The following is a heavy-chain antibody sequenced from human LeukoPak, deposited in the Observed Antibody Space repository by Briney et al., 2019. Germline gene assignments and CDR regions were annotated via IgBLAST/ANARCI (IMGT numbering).Heavy chain of an antibody. J-gene: IGHJ6*04. CDR2: IKQDGSEK. Sequence: PGGSLRLSCVGSEFIFSNYWMSWVRQAPGKGLEWVANIKQDGSEKYYVDSVKGRFTISRDNAKNSLYLQMNSLRAEDTAVYYCAELGITMIGGVWGKGTTVTISS. CDR3: AELGITMIGGV. CDR1: EFIFSNYW. D-gene: IGHD3-10*02. V-gene: IGHV3-7*01.